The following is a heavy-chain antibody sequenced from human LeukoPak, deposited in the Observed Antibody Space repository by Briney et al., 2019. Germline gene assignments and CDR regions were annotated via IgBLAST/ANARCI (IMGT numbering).Heavy chain of an antibody. CDR1: RFTFSRYE. J-gene: IGHJ4*02. Sequence: PGGSLRLSCAASRFTFSRYEMNSVRQAPGQGLEWVSYIGGSGSPIYYADSVKGRFTISRDNAKNSLYLQMNSLRAEDTAVYYCARGTFYFDYWGQGTLVTVSS. V-gene: IGHV3-48*03. D-gene: IGHD2/OR15-2a*01. CDR2: IGGSGSPI. CDR3: ARGTFYFDY.